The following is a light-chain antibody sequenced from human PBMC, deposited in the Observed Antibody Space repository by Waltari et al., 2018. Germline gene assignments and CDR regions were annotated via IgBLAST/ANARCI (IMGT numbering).Light chain of an antibody. CDR1: SPHIGAGHE. V-gene: IGLV1-40*01. CDR2: GNN. J-gene: IGLJ3*02. CDR3: QSFDIRLSGGVV. Sequence: QSVLTQPPPMSGAPGQRATISCTGSSPHIGAGHEVHWYQVFPGTAPKLLIYGNNNRPSGVPDRFSGSKSDTSASLAIGGLQAEDEADYYCQSFDIRLSGGVVFGGGTKVTVL.